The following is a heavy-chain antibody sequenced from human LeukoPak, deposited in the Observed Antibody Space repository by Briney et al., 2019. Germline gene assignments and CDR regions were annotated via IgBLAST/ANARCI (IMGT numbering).Heavy chain of an antibody. CDR1: GGSISSYY. J-gene: IGHJ6*02. CDR2: IYYSGST. Sequence: SETLSLTCTVSGGSISSYYWSWIRQPPGKGLEWIGYIYYSGSTNYNPSLKSRVTISVDTSKNQFSLKLSSVTAADTAVYYCARWLRGIADEDGVDVWGQGTTVTVSS. CDR3: ARWLRGIADEDGVDV. V-gene: IGHV4-59*08. D-gene: IGHD6-13*01.